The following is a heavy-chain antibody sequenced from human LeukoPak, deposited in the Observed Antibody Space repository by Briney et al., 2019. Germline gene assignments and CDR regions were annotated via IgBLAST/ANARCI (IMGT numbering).Heavy chain of an antibody. CDR1: GYRFTSYG. CDR2: ISAYNGNT. Sequence: ATVKVSCKASGYRFTSYGISWVRQAPGQGLEWMGWISAYNGNTNYAQKLQGRVTMTTDTSTSTAYMELSSLRSEDTAVYYCAREGPYSDSSRSRFDYWGQGTLVTVSS. CDR3: AREGPYSDSSRSRFDY. J-gene: IGHJ4*02. D-gene: IGHD6-6*01. V-gene: IGHV1-18*01.